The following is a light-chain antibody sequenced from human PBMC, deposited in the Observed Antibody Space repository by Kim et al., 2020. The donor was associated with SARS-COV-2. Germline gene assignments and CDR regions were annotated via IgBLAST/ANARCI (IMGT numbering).Light chain of an antibody. CDR2: KVS. J-gene: IGKJ2*01. CDR1: QSLVHSSGITY. V-gene: IGKV2-30*02. CDR3: MQGTHWPYT. Sequence: DVVMTQSPLSLPVTLGQPASISCRSSQSLVHSSGITYLNWFQQRPGQSPRRLICKVSDRDTGVPDRFSGSGSATDFTLRISRVEAEDVGVYYCMQGTHWPYTFGQGTKLEI.